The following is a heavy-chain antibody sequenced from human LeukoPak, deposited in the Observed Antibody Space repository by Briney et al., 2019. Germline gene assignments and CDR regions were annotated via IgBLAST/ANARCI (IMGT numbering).Heavy chain of an antibody. CDR2: SRNKANSYTT. D-gene: IGHD3-10*01. V-gene: IGHV3-72*01. Sequence: GGSLRLSCAVSGFIFSDYYMDWVRQAPGKGLEWVGRSRNKANSYTTEYAASVRGRFTVSRDESNNLLYLQMNSLETEDTAVYYCARGRNSFDYWGQGVLVTVSS. J-gene: IGHJ4*02. CDR1: GFIFSDYY. CDR3: ARGRNSFDY.